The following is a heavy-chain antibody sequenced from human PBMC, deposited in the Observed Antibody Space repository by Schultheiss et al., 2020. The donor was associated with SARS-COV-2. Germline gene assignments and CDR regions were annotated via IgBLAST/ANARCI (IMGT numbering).Heavy chain of an antibody. V-gene: IGHV3-74*01. J-gene: IGHJ6*02. CDR1: GFTFSSHA. CDR2: INSDGSST. CDR3: ARDQAPSGGSYWGSGRGMDV. Sequence: GESLKISCVTSGFTFSSHAMSWVRQAPGKGLVWVSRINSDGSSTSYADSVKGRFTISRDNAKNTLYLQMNSLRAEDTAVYYCARDQAPSGGSYWGSGRGMDVWGQGTTVTVSS. D-gene: IGHD1-26*01.